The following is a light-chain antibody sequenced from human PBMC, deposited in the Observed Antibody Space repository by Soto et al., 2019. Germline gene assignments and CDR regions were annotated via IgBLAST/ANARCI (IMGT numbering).Light chain of an antibody. Sequence: DVVMTQSPLSLPVTLGQPASISCRSSQSLVYSDGNTYLNWFQQRPGQSPRRLIYKVSNWDSGDPDRFRGSGSVHDFTLKSSRVEVEDVGVYYCLQGTHRLTCGGGTKVEIK. V-gene: IGKV2D-30*01. CDR1: QSLVYSDGNTY. CDR2: KVS. J-gene: IGKJ4*02. CDR3: LQGTHRLT.